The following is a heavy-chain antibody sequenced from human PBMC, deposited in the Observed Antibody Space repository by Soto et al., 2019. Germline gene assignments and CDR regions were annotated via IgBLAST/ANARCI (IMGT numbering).Heavy chain of an antibody. CDR3: ATMGTPATGLYFFDY. Sequence: SVTLPLTSTVSGGSIGSGNYYWSWIRQPPGKGLEWIGFISYSGSTYYSTSLKSRVTISVDTSKSQFSLNLSFVTAADTAVYYCATMGTPATGLYFFDYWGQGSLVTVSS. CDR2: ISYSGST. V-gene: IGHV4-30-4*01. CDR1: GGSIGSGNYY. D-gene: IGHD2-15*01. J-gene: IGHJ4*02.